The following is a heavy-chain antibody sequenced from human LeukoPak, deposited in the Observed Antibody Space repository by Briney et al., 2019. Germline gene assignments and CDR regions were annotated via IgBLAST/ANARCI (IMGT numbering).Heavy chain of an antibody. CDR1: GSTFSSYG. J-gene: IGHJ4*02. CDR2: IWYDGSNK. D-gene: IGHD3-10*01. Sequence: GGSLRLSCAASGSTFSSYGMHWVRLAPGKGLEWVAVIWYDGSNKYYADSVKGRFTISRDNSKNTLYLQMNSLRAEDTAVYYCARDRGFGELLLFDYWGQGTLVTVSS. V-gene: IGHV3-33*01. CDR3: ARDRGFGELLLFDY.